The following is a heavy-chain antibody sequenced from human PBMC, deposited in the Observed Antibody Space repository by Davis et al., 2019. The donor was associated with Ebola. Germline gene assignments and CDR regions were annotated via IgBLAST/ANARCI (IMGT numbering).Heavy chain of an antibody. V-gene: IGHV3-21*01. CDR1: GFPFTTYS. D-gene: IGHD6-25*01. J-gene: IGHJ4*02. CDR3: ARVRGRAAATTYYFDF. CDR2: VTSYSDHI. Sequence: GGSLRLSCAASGFPFTTYSMNWVRQAPGKGLEWVSSVTSYSDHIYYADSVKGRFTISRDNAKNSLYLQMNSLRAEDTALYYCARVRGRAAATTYYFDFWGQGTLVTVSS.